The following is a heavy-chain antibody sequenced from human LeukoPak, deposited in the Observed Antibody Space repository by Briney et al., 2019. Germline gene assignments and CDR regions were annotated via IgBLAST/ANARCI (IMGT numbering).Heavy chain of an antibody. V-gene: IGHV1-69*13. J-gene: IGHJ5*02. Sequence: SVKVSCKASGGTFSSYAISWVRRAPGQGVEWMGGIIPIFCTVNYSQKFQGRVTITADESTSTAYMELSSLRSEDTAVSYCTRRFLWFGELANWFDPWGQGTLVTVSS. CDR2: IIPIFCTV. CDR1: GGTFSSYA. D-gene: IGHD3-10*01. CDR3: TRRFLWFGELANWFDP.